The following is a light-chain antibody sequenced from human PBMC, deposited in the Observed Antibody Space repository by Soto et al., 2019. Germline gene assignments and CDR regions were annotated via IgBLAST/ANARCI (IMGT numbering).Light chain of an antibody. J-gene: IGLJ1*01. CDR3: SSYSDSDTKV. V-gene: IGLV2-14*03. CDR1: SSDVGSYIY. Sequence: QSVLTQPASVSGSPGQSINISCGGTSSDVGSYIYVSWYQQYPGKAPKLIIYEVNNRPSGVSGRFSGSKSDTTAYLTISGLQAEDEADYYCSSYSDSDTKVFGTGSKVTVL. CDR2: EVN.